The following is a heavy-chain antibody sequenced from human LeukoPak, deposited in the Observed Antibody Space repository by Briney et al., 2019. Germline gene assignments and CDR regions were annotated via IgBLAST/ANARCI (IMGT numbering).Heavy chain of an antibody. Sequence: ALGKVSCKASGYTFTSYGISWVRQAPGQGLEWMGWISAYNGNTNYAQKLQGRVTMTTDTSTSTAYMELRSLRSDDTAVYYCARGYCSGGSCYSVGNFQHWGQGTLVTVSS. V-gene: IGHV1-18*01. CDR3: ARGYCSGGSCYSVGNFQH. D-gene: IGHD2-15*01. CDR1: GYTFTSYG. J-gene: IGHJ1*01. CDR2: ISAYNGNT.